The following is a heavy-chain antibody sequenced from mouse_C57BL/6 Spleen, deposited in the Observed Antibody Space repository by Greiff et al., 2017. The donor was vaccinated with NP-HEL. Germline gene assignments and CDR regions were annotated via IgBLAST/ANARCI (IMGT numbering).Heavy chain of an antibody. J-gene: IGHJ1*03. CDR2: ISYDGSN. Sequence: DVKLVESGPGLVKPSQSLSLTCSVTGYSITSGYYWNWIRQFPGNKLEWMGYISYDGSNNYNPSLKNRISITRDTSKNQFFLKLNSVTTEDTATYYCAREGVPWYFDVWGTGTTVTVSS. D-gene: IGHD2-14*01. CDR3: AREGVPWYFDV. CDR1: GYSITSGYY. V-gene: IGHV3-6*01.